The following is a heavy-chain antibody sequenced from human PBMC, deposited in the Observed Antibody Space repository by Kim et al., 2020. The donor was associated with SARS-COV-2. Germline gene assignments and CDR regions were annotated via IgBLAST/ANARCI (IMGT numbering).Heavy chain of an antibody. V-gene: IGHV3-74*01. CDR1: GFTFSDYW. CDR2: INSDGSST. CDR3: VRDPPNIAELFDF. Sequence: GGSLRLSCAASGFTFSDYWMHWVRQAPGKGLVWVSHINSDGSSTNYADSVKGRFTISRDNAKNTVYLQMNSLRAEDTAVYYCVRDPPNIAELFDFWGQGTLVTVSS. D-gene: IGHD7-27*01. J-gene: IGHJ4*02.